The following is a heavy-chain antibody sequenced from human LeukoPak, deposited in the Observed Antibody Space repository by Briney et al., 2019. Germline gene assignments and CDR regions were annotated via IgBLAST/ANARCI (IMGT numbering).Heavy chain of an antibody. Sequence: SQTLSLTCTVSGGSISSGSYYWSWIRQPAGKGLEWIGSIYYSGSTYYNPSLKSRVTISVDTSKDQFSLKLSSVTAADTAVYYCARPTITMVRGFDPWGQGSLVTVSS. CDR1: GGSISSGSYY. CDR2: IYYSGST. V-gene: IGHV4-39*01. J-gene: IGHJ5*02. CDR3: ARPTITMVRGFDP. D-gene: IGHD3-10*01.